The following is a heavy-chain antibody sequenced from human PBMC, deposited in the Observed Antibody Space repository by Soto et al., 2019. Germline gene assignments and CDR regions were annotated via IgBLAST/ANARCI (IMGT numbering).Heavy chain of an antibody. CDR2: ISAHNGNT. V-gene: IGHV1-18*01. Sequence: QVHLVQSGAEVKKPGASVKVSCKASGYTFTSYGITWVRQAPGQGLEWMGWISAHNGNTDCAQKLQGRVIVTRDTSMSTAYMELRSLRSDDTAVYYCARGRYGDYWGQGALVTVSS. CDR1: GYTFTSYG. CDR3: ARGRYGDY. J-gene: IGHJ4*02. D-gene: IGHD1-1*01.